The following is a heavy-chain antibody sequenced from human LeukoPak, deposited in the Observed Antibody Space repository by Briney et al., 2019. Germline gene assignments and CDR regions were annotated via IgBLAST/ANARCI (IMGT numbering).Heavy chain of an antibody. CDR2: ISGRRGST. D-gene: IGHD1-1*01. V-gene: IGHV3-23*01. CDR3: AKEQPDTTAFDY. CDR1: GFTVSSNY. Sequence: GGSLRLSCAASGFTVSSNYMSWVRQAPGKGLEWVSAISGRRGSTYYADSVKGRFTISRDSSKNTLFLQMNSLRAEDTAVYYCAKEQPDTTAFDYWGQGTLVTVSS. J-gene: IGHJ4*02.